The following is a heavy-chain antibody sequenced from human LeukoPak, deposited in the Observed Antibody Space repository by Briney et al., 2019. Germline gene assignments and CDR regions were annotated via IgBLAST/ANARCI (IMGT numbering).Heavy chain of an antibody. J-gene: IGHJ3*02. CDR2: ISNNGGST. CDR3: VKSRRGDYLRGRSFDI. V-gene: IGHV3-64D*09. D-gene: IGHD4-17*01. Sequence: GGSLRLSCSASGFIFSSYAIHWVRHAPGKGLEYVSAISNNGGSTYYSDSVKGRFTISRDNSKNTLYLQMSSLRTEDTAVYYCVKSRRGDYLRGRSFDIWGQGTMVTVSS. CDR1: GFIFSSYA.